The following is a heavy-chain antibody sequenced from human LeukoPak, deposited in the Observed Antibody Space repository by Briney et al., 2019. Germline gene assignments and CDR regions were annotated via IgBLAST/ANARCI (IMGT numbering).Heavy chain of an antibody. J-gene: IGHJ5*02. V-gene: IGHV4-59*01. CDR2: IYYSGST. D-gene: IGHD3-10*01. CDR1: GGSISSYY. CDR3: ARAPPLWFGEMGWFDP. Sequence: SQTLSLTCTVSGGSISSYYWSWIRQPPGKGLEWIVYIYYSGSTNYNPSLKSRVTISVDTSKNQFSLKLSSVTAADTAVYYCARAPPLWFGEMGWFDPWGQGTLVTVSS.